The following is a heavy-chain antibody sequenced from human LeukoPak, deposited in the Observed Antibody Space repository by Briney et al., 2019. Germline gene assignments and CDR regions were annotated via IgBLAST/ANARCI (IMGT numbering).Heavy chain of an antibody. CDR2: ISNDGGRT. D-gene: IGHD2/OR15-2a*01. CDR1: GLPFTNYA. J-gene: IGHJ6*03. Sequence: GGSLRLSCEASGLPFTNYAMSWVRQAPGKGPEWVSVISNDGGRTDYADSVKGRFTISRDNSKNTLYLQMNSLRAEDTAVYYCAKERYCDRIQCYHTFVDDWGKGTTVTVSS. CDR3: AKERYCDRIQCYHTFVDD. V-gene: IGHV3-23*01.